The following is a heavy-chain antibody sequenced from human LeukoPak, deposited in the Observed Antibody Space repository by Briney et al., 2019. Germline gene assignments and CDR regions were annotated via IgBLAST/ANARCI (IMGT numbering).Heavy chain of an antibody. Sequence: GASVKVSCKASGGTFSSYAISWVRQAPGQGLEWMGRIIPILGIANYAQKFQGRVTITADKSTSTAYMELSSLRSEDTAVYYCAKNYGSGSYSDFDYWGQGTLVTVSS. CDR2: IIPILGIA. CDR1: GGTFSSYA. CDR3: AKNYGSGSYSDFDY. V-gene: IGHV1-69*04. D-gene: IGHD3-10*01. J-gene: IGHJ4*02.